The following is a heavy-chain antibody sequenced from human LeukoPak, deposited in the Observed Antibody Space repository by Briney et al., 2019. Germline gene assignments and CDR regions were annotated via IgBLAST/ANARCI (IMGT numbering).Heavy chain of an antibody. D-gene: IGHD6-19*01. CDR3: AAGEWLVQAEY. Sequence: GGSLRLSCAASGFTFSSYAMSWVRQAPGKGLEWVSATSGSGSNTYYAGSVKGRFTVSRDNSKNTLYLQMNSLRAEDTAVYYCAAGEWLVQAEYWGQGTLVTVSS. CDR2: TSGSGSNT. J-gene: IGHJ4*02. V-gene: IGHV3-23*01. CDR1: GFTFSSYA.